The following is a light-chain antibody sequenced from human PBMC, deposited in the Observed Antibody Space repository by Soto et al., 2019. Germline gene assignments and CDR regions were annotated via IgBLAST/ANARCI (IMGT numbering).Light chain of an antibody. CDR1: SSHIGTTT. CDR2: NIN. V-gene: IGLV1-44*01. Sequence: QSVLTQPPSASGAPGQRVTISCSGSSSHIGTTTVNWYQHVPGTAPKLLIYNINQRPSGVPDRFSGSRSGTSASLAISGLQSEDEADYYCSSWDDSLNGVVFGRGTKVTVL. J-gene: IGLJ2*01. CDR3: SSWDDSLNGVV.